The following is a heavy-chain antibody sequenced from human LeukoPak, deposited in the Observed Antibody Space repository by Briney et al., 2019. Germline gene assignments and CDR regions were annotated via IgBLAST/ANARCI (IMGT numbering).Heavy chain of an antibody. J-gene: IGHJ4*02. V-gene: IGHV4-39*01. D-gene: IGHD6-19*01. Sequence: SSETLSLTCAVFGASISGSGYYLGWIRQPPGKGLEWIGNIYYTGSTYYSASLQSRVTISIDMSKNQFSLRLSSVTAADPAMYYCVKSGGYGLIDYWGQGTLVTASS. CDR2: IYYTGST. CDR3: VKSGGYGLIDY. CDR1: GASISGSGYY.